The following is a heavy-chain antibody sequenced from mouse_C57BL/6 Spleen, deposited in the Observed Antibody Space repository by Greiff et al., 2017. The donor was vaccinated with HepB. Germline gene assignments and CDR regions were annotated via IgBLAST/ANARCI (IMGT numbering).Heavy chain of an antibody. D-gene: IGHD1-1*01. Sequence: QVHVKQPEAELVRPGTSVKLSCKASGYTFTSYWMHWVKQRPGQGLEWIGVIDPSDSYTNYNQKFKGKATLTVDTSSSTAYMQLSSLTSEDSAVYYCARSGNYGSSGWYFDVWGTGTTVTVSS. J-gene: IGHJ1*03. CDR3: ARSGNYGSSGWYFDV. CDR2: IDPSDSYT. CDR1: GYTFTSYW. V-gene: IGHV1-59*01.